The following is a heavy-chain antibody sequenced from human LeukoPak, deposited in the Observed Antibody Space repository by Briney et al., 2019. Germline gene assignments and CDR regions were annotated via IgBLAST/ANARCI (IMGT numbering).Heavy chain of an antibody. CDR2: ISAYNGNT. V-gene: IGHV1-18*01. Sequence: ASVTVSFMASVYTFTNYGISWVRQAPGQGGEWMGWISAYNGNTNYAQKLQGRVTMTTDTSTSTAYMELRSLRSDDTAVYYCARQYCSGGSCSDYWGQGTLVTVSS. CDR3: ARQYCSGGSCSDY. J-gene: IGHJ4*02. CDR1: VYTFTNYG. D-gene: IGHD2-15*01.